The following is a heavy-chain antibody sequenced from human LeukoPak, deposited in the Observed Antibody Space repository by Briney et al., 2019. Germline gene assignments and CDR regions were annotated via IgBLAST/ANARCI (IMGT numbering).Heavy chain of an antibody. Sequence: GGSLRLSCAASGFTFSSYTMNWVRQPPGKGLEWVSNIGTSSTTIYYADSVKGRFTISRDNAKNTLYLQMNSLRADDTAVYYCARFAAGGSYYYYMDVWGKGTTVTVSS. CDR3: ARFAAGGSYYYYMDV. D-gene: IGHD6-25*01. J-gene: IGHJ6*03. CDR2: IGTSSTTI. CDR1: GFTFSSYT. V-gene: IGHV3-48*01.